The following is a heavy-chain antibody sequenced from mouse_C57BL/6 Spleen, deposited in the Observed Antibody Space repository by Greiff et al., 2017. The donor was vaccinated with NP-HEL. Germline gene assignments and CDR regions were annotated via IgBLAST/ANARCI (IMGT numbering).Heavy chain of an antibody. CDR3: ARGDRDWCFDV. Sequence: VKLQQSGAELARPGASVKLSCKASGYTFTSYGISWVKQRTGQGLEWIGEIYPRSGNTYYNNKFKGKATMTADKSSSTAYMELRSLTSEDYAVYFCARGDRDWCFDVWGTGTTVTVSS. V-gene: IGHV1-81*01. J-gene: IGHJ1*03. D-gene: IGHD3-3*01. CDR1: GYTFTSYG. CDR2: IYPRSGNT.